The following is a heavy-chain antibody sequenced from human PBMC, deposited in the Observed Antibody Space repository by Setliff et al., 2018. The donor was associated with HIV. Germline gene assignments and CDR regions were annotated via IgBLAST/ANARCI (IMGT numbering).Heavy chain of an antibody. J-gene: IGHJ5*02. CDR3: TTEDPWLRFGH. CDR2: IKSKTDGGTT. V-gene: IGHV3-15*01. D-gene: IGHD5-12*01. Sequence: GGSLRLSCAASGFTFNNALMTWVRQAPGKGLEWVGHIKSKTDGGTTDYAAPVKGRFTISRDDSKTTLYLQMNSLKTEDTAVYYCTTEDPWLRFGHLGQGTLVTVSS. CDR1: GFTFNNAL.